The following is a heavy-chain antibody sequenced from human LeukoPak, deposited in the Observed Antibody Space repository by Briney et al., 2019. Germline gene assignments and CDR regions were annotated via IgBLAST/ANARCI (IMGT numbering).Heavy chain of an antibody. D-gene: IGHD3-10*01. J-gene: IGHJ6*02. CDR1: GFTFSSYW. CDR3: AREWRDPRFGYGMDV. Sequence: GGSLRLSCAASGFTFSSYWMHWVRQAPGKGLVWVSRINTDGSSTSYADSVKGRFTISRDNAKNSLYLQMNSLRAEDTAVYYCAREWRDPRFGYGMDVWGQGTTVTVSS. V-gene: IGHV3-74*01. CDR2: INTDGSST.